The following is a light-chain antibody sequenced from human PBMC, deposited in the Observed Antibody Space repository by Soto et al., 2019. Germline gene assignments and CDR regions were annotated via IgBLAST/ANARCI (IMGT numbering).Light chain of an antibody. J-gene: IGKJ2*01. CDR1: QTFSGH. Sequence: DIQMTQSPSSLSASVGDTVTISCRANQTFSGHLNWYQQKPGKAPKLLIYGASFFHSGVPSRFSGSGSGADFTLTISGLQPDDSSTCFCQQSFRIPPTFCQGT. CDR2: GAS. CDR3: QQSFRIPPT. V-gene: IGKV1-39*01.